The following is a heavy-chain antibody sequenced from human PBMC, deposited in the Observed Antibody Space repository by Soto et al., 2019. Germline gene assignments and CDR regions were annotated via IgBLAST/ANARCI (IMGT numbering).Heavy chain of an antibody. CDR3: TTGLSNGYYNFDY. V-gene: IGHV3-15*01. D-gene: IGHD3-22*01. J-gene: IGHJ4*02. CDR2: IKGEADGGTT. Sequence: ETLSLTCTVSGASVSSAGYYWTWIRQPPGKGLEWVGRIKGEADGGTTDYAAPVKGRITISRDHSKDTLYLHMNSLKTEDTAVYYCTTGLSNGYYNFDYWGQGTPVTVSS. CDR1: GASVSSAGYY.